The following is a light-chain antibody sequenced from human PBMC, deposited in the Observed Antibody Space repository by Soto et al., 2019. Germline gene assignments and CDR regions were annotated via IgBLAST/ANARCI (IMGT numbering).Light chain of an antibody. V-gene: IGLV2-8*01. CDR3: CSYAGGNSLV. CDR1: SSDVGASNY. Sequence: QSALTQPPSASGSPGQSVTISCTGTSSDVGASNYVSWYQQHPGKAPKLMIYDVFKRPSGVPDRFSGSKSGNTASLTVSGRQTEDEADYYCCSYAGGNSLVFGGGTKLTVL. CDR2: DVF. J-gene: IGLJ2*01.